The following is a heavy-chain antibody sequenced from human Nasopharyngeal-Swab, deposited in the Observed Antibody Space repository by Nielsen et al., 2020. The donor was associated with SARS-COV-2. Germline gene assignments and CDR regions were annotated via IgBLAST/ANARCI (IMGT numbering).Heavy chain of an antibody. CDR2: ISSSSSTI. CDR1: GFTFSSYS. CDR3: ARTNNYDCWSGYEDWYFDL. Sequence: GESLKISCAASGFTFSSYSMNWVRQAPGKGLEWVSYISSSSSTIYYADSVKGRFTISRDNAKNSLYLQMNSLRDEDTAVYYCARTNNYDCWSGYEDWYFDLSGRGTLVTVSS. V-gene: IGHV3-48*02. J-gene: IGHJ2*01. D-gene: IGHD3-3*01.